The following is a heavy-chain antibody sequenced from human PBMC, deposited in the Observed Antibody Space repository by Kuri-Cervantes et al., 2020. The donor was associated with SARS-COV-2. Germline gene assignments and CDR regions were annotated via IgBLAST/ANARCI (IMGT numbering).Heavy chain of an antibody. V-gene: IGHV3-30-3*01. Sequence: GESLKISCAASGFTFSTYAMHWVRQAPGKGLEWVAVISYDGSIKYYADSVKGRFTISRDNSKNTLYLQMYSLRDEDTAVYYCATTYCSRINCPDYYYGVDVWGQGTTVTVSS. D-gene: IGHD2-2*01. CDR2: ISYDGSIK. J-gene: IGHJ6*02. CDR3: ATTYCSRINCPDYYYGVDV. CDR1: GFTFSTYA.